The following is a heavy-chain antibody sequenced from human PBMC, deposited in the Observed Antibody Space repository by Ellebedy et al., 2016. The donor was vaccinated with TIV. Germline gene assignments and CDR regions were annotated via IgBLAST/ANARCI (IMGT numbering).Heavy chain of an antibody. CDR1: GFTFSSYA. Sequence: PGGSLRLSCAASGFTFSSYAMNWVRQAPGKGLEWVSTISGSGGNTYYADSVKGRFTISRDNSKNTLYLQTNSLRAEDTAVYYCARDAAGNGGKLDYWGQGALVTVSS. D-gene: IGHD4-23*01. J-gene: IGHJ4*02. CDR3: ARDAAGNGGKLDY. CDR2: ISGSGGNT. V-gene: IGHV3-23*01.